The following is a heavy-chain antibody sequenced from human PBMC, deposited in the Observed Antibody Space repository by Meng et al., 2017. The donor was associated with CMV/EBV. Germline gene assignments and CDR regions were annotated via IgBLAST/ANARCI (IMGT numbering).Heavy chain of an antibody. CDR3: ARSLDTWGSPYY. V-gene: IGHV1-18*01. D-gene: IGHD1-26*01. Sequence: ASVKVSCKASGYGFITSDIMWVRQAPGQGLEWMGWISPYNGKRNYAQKIEGRVTLTTDTSTSTAYMELTNLRSDDTAVYYCARSLDTWGSPYYWGQGTLVTVSS. J-gene: IGHJ4*02. CDR1: GYGFITSD. CDR2: ISPYNGKR.